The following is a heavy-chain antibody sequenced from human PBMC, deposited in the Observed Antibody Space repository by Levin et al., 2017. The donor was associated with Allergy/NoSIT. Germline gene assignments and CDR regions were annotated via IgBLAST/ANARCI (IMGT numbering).Heavy chain of an antibody. CDR1: GYTFTSYG. J-gene: IGHJ4*02. V-gene: IGHV1-18*01. CDR3: ARDSAGGIVVVVAAIDFDY. CDR2: ISAYNGNT. D-gene: IGHD2-15*01. Sequence: ASVKVSCKASGYTFTSYGISWVRQAPGQGLEWMGWISAYNGNTNYAQKLQGRVTMTTDTSTSTAYMELRSLRSDDTAVYYCARDSAGGIVVVVAAIDFDYWGQGTLVTVSS.